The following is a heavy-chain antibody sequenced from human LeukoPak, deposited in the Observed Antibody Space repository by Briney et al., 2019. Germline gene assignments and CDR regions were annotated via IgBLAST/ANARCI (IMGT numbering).Heavy chain of an antibody. Sequence: SETLSLTCAVYGGSFSGYYWSWIRQPPGKGLEWIGEINHSGSTNYNPSLKSRVTISVDTSKNQFSLKLSSVTAADTAAYYCASAFGPTGHNWFDPWGQGTLVTVSS. CDR3: ASAFGPTGHNWFDP. D-gene: IGHD3/OR15-3a*01. V-gene: IGHV4-34*01. CDR1: GGSFSGYY. CDR2: INHSGST. J-gene: IGHJ5*02.